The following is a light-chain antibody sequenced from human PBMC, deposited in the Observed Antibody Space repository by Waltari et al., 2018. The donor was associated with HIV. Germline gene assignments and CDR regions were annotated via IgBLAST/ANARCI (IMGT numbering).Light chain of an antibody. CDR2: MTS. CDR3: QQYSTHYA. J-gene: IGKJ2*01. CDR1: QDIDNW. Sequence: IQLTQSPSSLSASVGDTVILTCRASQDIDNWLAWYHQKPGRAPKLLISMTSVLESGVPSRCSGSGSGTTFTLTITGLQPDEFGTYFCQQYSTHYAFGQGTRVE. V-gene: IGKV1-5*03.